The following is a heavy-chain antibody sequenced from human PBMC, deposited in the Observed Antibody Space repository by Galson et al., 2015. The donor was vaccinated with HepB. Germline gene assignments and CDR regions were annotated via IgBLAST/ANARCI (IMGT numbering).Heavy chain of an antibody. CDR3: VRGYDYGRFDY. J-gene: IGHJ4*02. V-gene: IGHV3-33*01. CDR2: IWSDGSDE. CDR1: GFTFSSYG. D-gene: IGHD4/OR15-4a*01. Sequence: SLRLSCAASGFTFSSYGMHWVRQAPGKGLEWVAVIWSDGSDEYYADSVKGRFTISRDKSKNTYLQMNSLRAEDTAVYFCVRGYDYGRFDYWGQGTLVTVSS.